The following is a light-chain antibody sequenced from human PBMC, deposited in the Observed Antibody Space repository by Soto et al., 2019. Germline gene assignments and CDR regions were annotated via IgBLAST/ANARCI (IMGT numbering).Light chain of an antibody. Sequence: QTVVTQEPSFSVSPGGTVTLSCGLNSGSVSTTYYPSWYQQTPGQAPRTLIYNTNTRSSGVTDRFSGSILENKAALTITGAQADDESDYYCVLYMGSGIVIFGGGTKLTVL. V-gene: IGLV8-61*01. CDR3: VLYMGSGIVI. J-gene: IGLJ2*01. CDR1: SGSVSTTYY. CDR2: NTN.